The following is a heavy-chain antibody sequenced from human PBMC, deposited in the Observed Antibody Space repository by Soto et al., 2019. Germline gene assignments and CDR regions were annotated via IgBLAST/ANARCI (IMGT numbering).Heavy chain of an antibody. J-gene: IGHJ4*02. CDR3: AKSAGSNAYYPNDY. CDR2: ISSSSSTI. V-gene: IGHV3-23*01. D-gene: IGHD3-16*01. Sequence: GKGLEWVSYISSSSSTIFYADSVKGRFTISRDNSKNTLYLQMNSLRAEDAAVYYCAKSAGSNAYYPNDYWGQGTLVTVSS.